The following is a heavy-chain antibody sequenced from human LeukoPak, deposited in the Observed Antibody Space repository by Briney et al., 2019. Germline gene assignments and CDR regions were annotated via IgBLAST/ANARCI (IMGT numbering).Heavy chain of an antibody. V-gene: IGHV3-23*01. CDR2: ISGSGDST. CDR3: AKGGWYSFDY. CDR1: GFTFSNYG. D-gene: IGHD6-19*01. J-gene: IGHJ4*02. Sequence: GGSLRLSCAASGFTFSNYGLSWVRQAPGKGLEWVSTISGSGDSTYYADSVKGRFTISRDNSKNTLYLQMNSLRAEDTAVYYCAKGGWYSFDYWGQGTLVTASS.